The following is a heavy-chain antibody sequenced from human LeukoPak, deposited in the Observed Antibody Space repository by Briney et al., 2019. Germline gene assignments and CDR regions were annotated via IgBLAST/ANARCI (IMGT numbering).Heavy chain of an antibody. D-gene: IGHD3-22*01. J-gene: IGHJ3*02. CDR2: ISAYTGNT. CDR3: ARDPYYYHSSGYSHLYAFDI. V-gene: IGHV1-18*01. CDR1: GYTFTSYG. Sequence: GASVKVSCKASGYTFTSYGISWVRQAPGQGLEWMGWISAYTGNTNYTQKLQGRVTMTTDTSTSTAYMELRSLRSDDTAVYYCARDPYYYHSSGYSHLYAFDIWGQGTIVTVSS.